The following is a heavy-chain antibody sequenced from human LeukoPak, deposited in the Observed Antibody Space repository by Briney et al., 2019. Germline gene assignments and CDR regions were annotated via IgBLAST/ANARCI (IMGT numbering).Heavy chain of an antibody. CDR2: IVVGSGNT. J-gene: IGHJ6*02. CDR1: GFIFTSSA. V-gene: IGHV1-58*01. CDR3: AADSGYCSGVSCYSYYYYAMDV. D-gene: IGHD2-15*01. Sequence: SVKVSCKASGFIFTSSAVQWVRQARGQRLEWIGWIVVGSGNTNYAQNFHERVTITRDMSTGTAYMELSSLRSEDTAVYYCAADSGYCSGVSCYSYYYYAMDVWGQGTTVTVSS.